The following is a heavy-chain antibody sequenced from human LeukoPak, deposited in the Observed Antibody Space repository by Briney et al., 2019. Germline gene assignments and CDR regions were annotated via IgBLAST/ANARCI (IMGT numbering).Heavy chain of an antibody. CDR2: FDPEDGET. D-gene: IGHD1-7*01. CDR1: GYTLTELS. CDR3: ATLGKILELRMVDY. Sequence: GASVKVSCTVSGYTLTELSMHWVRQAPGKGLEWMGGFDPEDGETIYAQKFQGRVTMTEDTSTDTAYMELSSLRSEDTAVYYCATLGKILELRMVDYWGQGTLVTVSS. V-gene: IGHV1-24*01. J-gene: IGHJ4*02.